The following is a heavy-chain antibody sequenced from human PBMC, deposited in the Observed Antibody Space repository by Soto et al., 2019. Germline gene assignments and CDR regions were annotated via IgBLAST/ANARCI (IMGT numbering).Heavy chain of an antibody. V-gene: IGHV1-3*01. CDR3: ARGKRLAVAGTRWFDP. Sequence: GASVKVSCKASGYTFTSYAMHWVRQAPGQRLEWMGWINAGNGNTKYSQKFQGRVTITRDTSASTAYMELSSLRSEDTAVYYCARGKRLAVAGTRWFDPWGQGILVTVSS. CDR1: GYTFTSYA. D-gene: IGHD6-19*01. CDR2: INAGNGNT. J-gene: IGHJ5*02.